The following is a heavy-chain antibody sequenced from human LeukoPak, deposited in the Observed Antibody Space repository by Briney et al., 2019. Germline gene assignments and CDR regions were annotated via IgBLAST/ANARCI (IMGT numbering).Heavy chain of an antibody. CDR3: ARGPYDSSGFNG. J-gene: IGHJ4*02. V-gene: IGHV3-30-3*01. CDR1: GFTFSSYA. D-gene: IGHD3-22*01. Sequence: GGSLRLSCAASGFTFSSYAMHWVRQAPGKGLEWVAVISYDGSNKYYADSVKGRFTISRDNAKNSLYLQMNSLRAEDTAVYYCARGPYDSSGFNGWGQGTLVTVSS. CDR2: ISYDGSNK.